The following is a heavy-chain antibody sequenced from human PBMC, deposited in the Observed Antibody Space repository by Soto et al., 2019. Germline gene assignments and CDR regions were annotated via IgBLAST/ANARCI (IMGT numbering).Heavy chain of an antibody. V-gene: IGHV3-30*18. CDR1: GFTFSSYG. D-gene: IGHD4-17*01. CDR2: ISYDGSNK. Sequence: GGSLRLSCAASGFTFSSYGMHWVRQAPGKGLEWVAVISYDGSNKYYADSVKGRFTISRDNSKNTLYLQMNSLRAEDTAVYYCANDRYGDFHDFYFWGQGTLVTVSS. J-gene: IGHJ4*02. CDR3: ANDRYGDFHDFYF.